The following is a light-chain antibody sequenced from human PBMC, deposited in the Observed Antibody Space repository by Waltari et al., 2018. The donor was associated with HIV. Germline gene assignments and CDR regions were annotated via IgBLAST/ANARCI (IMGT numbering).Light chain of an antibody. Sequence: IQMTQSPSSLSASVGDRITITCRASQDISTYLGWFQQRPGKAPKSLIYAASILQSGVPSRFSGRGSGTEFTLTINVLQPEDFATYYCQQYGSYPLTFGGGTKVEIK. CDR3: QQYGSYPLT. J-gene: IGKJ4*01. CDR2: AAS. CDR1: QDISTY. V-gene: IGKV1-16*01.